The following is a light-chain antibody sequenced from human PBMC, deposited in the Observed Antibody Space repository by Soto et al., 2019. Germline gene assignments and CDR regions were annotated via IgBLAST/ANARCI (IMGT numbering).Light chain of an antibody. CDR3: QQYDSSPTT. Sequence: EIVLTQSPGTLSLSPGKRATLSCFASRSVHSSHLAWYQQRPGQPPRLLIYGASSRATGIPDRFSGSGSGTVFTLTISRLEPEDFAVYFCQQYDSSPTTFGQGTKVDIK. V-gene: IGKV3-20*01. CDR1: RSVHSSH. CDR2: GAS. J-gene: IGKJ1*01.